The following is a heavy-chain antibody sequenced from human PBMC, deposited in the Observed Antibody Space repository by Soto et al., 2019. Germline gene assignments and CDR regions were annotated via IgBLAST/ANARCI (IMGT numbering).Heavy chain of an antibody. CDR2: ISGYNGDT. CDR3: AKNGQPPYYYYGMDV. V-gene: IGHV1-18*01. D-gene: IGHD2-8*01. CDR1: GYTFSRYG. Sequence: ASVKVSCKTSGYTFSRYGISWVRQAPGQGLEWMGWISGYNGDTNYAQKVQGRVTMTIDTSTYTAYVELRSLTSDDTAIYYCAKNGQPPYYYYGMDVWGQGTTVTVSS. J-gene: IGHJ6*02.